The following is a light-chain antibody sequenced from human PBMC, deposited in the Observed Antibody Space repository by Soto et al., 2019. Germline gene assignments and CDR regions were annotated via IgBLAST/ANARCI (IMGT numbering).Light chain of an antibody. CDR3: QQYAGSVQP. Sequence: EIVLTQFPGTLSLAPGERATLSCRASHSVGSNYLAWYQQRPGQPPNLLIFGASHRAPDIPDRFSGSGSGTDFTLTISRLEPEDFAVYYCQQYAGSVQPFGNGSKVDI. J-gene: IGKJ1*01. CDR1: HSVGSNY. V-gene: IGKV3-20*01. CDR2: GAS.